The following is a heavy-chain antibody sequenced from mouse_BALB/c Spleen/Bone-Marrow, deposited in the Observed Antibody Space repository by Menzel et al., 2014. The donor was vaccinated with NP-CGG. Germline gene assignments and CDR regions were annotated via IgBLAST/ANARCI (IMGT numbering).Heavy chain of an antibody. Sequence: VKLMESGAELARPGASVKMSCKASAYTFTSYTMHWVKQRPGQGLEWIGYINPSSGYTNYNQKFKDKATLTADKSSSTAYMQLSSMTSEDSAVYYCARSGNYYGSSWFAYWGQGTLVTVSA. CDR1: AYTFTSYT. J-gene: IGHJ3*01. V-gene: IGHV1-4*01. CDR2: INPSSGYT. D-gene: IGHD1-1*01. CDR3: ARSGNYYGSSWFAY.